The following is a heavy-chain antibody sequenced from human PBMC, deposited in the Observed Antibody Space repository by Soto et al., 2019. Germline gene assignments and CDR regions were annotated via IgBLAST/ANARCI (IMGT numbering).Heavy chain of an antibody. CDR3: ARRGYSRLNYYYYGMDV. D-gene: IGHD2-15*01. CDR2: IYPGDSDT. V-gene: IGHV5-51*01. CDR1: GYSFTSYW. Sequence: GESLKISCKGSGYSFTSYWIGWVRQMPGKGMEWMGIIYPGDSDTRYSPSFQGQVTISADKSISTAYLQWSSLKASDTAMYYCARRGYSRLNYYYYGMDVWGQGTTVTVSS. J-gene: IGHJ6*02.